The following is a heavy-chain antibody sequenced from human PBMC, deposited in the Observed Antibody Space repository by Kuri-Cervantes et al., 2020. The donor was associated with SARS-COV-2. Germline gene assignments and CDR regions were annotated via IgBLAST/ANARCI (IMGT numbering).Heavy chain of an antibody. V-gene: IGHV4-61*02. CDR1: GGSISSGSYY. D-gene: IGHD7-27*01. CDR2: IYTSGST. CDR3: ARGTGDLSRSDYYYYYYMDV. Sequence: LRLSCTVSGGSISSGSYYWSWIRQPAGKGLEWIGRIYTSGSTNYNPSLKSRVTISVDTSRNQFSLKLSSVTAADTAVYYCARGTGDLSRSDYYYYYYMDVWGKGTTVTVSS. J-gene: IGHJ6*03.